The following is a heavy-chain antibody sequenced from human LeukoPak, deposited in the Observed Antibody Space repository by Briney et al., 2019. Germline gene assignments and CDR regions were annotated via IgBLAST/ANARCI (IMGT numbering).Heavy chain of an antibody. CDR2: IGVGGGNT. CDR3: AKGGWELL. Sequence: GGSLRLSCAASGFTFDTYALSWFRQAPGKGLEWVSFIGVGGGNTNYADSVKGRFTISRDDSKNTLFLQMNSLRAEDTAVYYCAKGGWELLGGQGTLVTVSA. V-gene: IGHV3-23*01. CDR1: GFTFDTYA. J-gene: IGHJ4*02. D-gene: IGHD1-26*01.